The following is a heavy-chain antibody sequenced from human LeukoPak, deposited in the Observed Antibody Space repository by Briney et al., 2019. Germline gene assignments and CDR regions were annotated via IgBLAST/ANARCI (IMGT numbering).Heavy chain of an antibody. Sequence: GGSLRLSCVVSGFRFSNYAMSWVRQAPGKGLEWVSNIGGSGGSKYYRDSVKGRFTVSRDNFKTTLYLEMNSLRDEDTAVYYCAKIAVAPDNYWGQGTLVTVSS. D-gene: IGHD2-21*01. CDR3: AKIAVAPDNY. V-gene: IGHV3-23*01. J-gene: IGHJ4*02. CDR2: IGGSGGSK. CDR1: GFRFSNYA.